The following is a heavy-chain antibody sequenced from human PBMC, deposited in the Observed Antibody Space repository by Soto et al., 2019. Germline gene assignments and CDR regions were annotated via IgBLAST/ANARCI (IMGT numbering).Heavy chain of an antibody. CDR1: GFTFSVYY. Sequence: PWGSLRLSCASSGFTFSVYYMNWVCQAPREGLEWVSSISTSSRSISYADSVKGRFTITRDNATSSLYLQMNSLRAEDTAVYYCATGYRSGWYGLEYWGQGTLVTVSS. D-gene: IGHD6-19*01. V-gene: IGHV3-21*01. CDR2: ISTSSRSI. J-gene: IGHJ4*02. CDR3: ATGYRSGWYGLEY.